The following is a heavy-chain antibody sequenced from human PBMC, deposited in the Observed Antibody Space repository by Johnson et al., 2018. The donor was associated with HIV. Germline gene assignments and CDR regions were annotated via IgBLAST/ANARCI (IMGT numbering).Heavy chain of an antibody. D-gene: IGHD1-26*01. CDR3: ARESYSGGGSDS. Sequence: VQLVESGGGVVQPGRSLRLSCAASGFTFNTYGMHWVCQAPGKGLEWVADIKQDGSEKYYVDSVKGRFTISRDNAKNSLYLQMNSLRVEDTAVYYCARESYSGGGSDSWGQGTMVTVSS. J-gene: IGHJ3*01. CDR2: IKQDGSEK. V-gene: IGHV3-7*03. CDR1: GFTFNTYG.